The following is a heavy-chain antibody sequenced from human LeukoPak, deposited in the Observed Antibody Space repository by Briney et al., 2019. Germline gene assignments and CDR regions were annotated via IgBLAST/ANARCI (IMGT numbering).Heavy chain of an antibody. CDR3: VRDQSGSGSW. D-gene: IGHD3-10*01. CDR2: ITANGDTT. CDR1: GFTFSSYA. J-gene: IGHJ1*01. V-gene: IGHV3-64D*08. Sequence: GGSLRLSCSVSGFTFSSYAMHWVRQAPGKGLEYVSSITANGDTTYCADSLKDKFTISRDNSKNTLYLQMSSLRPEDTAVYYCVRDQSGSGSWWGQGTLVAVSS.